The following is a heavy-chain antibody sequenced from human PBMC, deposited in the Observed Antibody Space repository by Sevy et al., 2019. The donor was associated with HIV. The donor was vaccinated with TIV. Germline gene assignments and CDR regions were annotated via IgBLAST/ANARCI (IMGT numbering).Heavy chain of an antibody. J-gene: IGHJ4*02. CDR1: GFSISSYG. CDR2: IQYDGSNK. Sequence: GESLKISCAASGFSISSYGMHWVRQAPGKGLEWMSYIQYDGSNKDYADSVKGRFTISRDNSKNKPYLQMNSLRVEDTAVFYCVKEGGGEGGDHWGQGTLVTVSS. CDR3: VKEGGGEGGDH. V-gene: IGHV3-30*02. D-gene: IGHD2-21*01.